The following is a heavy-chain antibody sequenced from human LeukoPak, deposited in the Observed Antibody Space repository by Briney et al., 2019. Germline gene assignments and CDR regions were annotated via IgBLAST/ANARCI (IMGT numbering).Heavy chain of an antibody. J-gene: IGHJ4*02. V-gene: IGHV3-30*18. CDR3: AKDRGARVRSIDY. CDR2: ISYDGSNK. D-gene: IGHD4-17*01. Sequence: GRSLRLSCAASGFTFSSYGTHWVRQAPGKGLEWVAVISYDGSNKYYADSVKGRFTISRDNSKNTLYLQMNSLRAEDTAVYYCAKDRGARVRSIDYWGQGTLVTASS. CDR1: GFTFSSYG.